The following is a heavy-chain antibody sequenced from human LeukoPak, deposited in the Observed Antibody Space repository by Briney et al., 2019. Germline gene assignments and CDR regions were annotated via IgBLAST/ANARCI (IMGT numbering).Heavy chain of an antibody. Sequence: ASVKVSCKASGYTFTAYYIHWVRQAPGQGLEWMGWINPNTGGTNFAQRFQGSVTMTRDTSINTAYMELSSLRSDDTAMYYCAREGAPQLSSYFDHWGQGTLVTVSS. D-gene: IGHD1-1*01. CDR3: AREGAPQLSSYFDH. CDR1: GYTFTAYY. CDR2: INPNTGGT. V-gene: IGHV1-2*02. J-gene: IGHJ4*02.